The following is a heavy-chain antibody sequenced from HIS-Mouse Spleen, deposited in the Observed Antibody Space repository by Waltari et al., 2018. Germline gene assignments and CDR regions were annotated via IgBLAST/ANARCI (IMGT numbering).Heavy chain of an antibody. CDR1: GCPFRSYG. CDR3: AKDKHHAFDY. CDR2: ISYDGSNK. V-gene: IGHV3-30*18. Sequence: QVQLVESGGGVVQPGRSVRLSCAASGCPFRSYGMHWVRKAPGKGLEWVAVISYDGSNKYYADSVKGRFTISRDNSKNTLYLQMNSLRAEDTAVYYCAKDKHHAFDYWGQGTLVTVSS. J-gene: IGHJ4*02.